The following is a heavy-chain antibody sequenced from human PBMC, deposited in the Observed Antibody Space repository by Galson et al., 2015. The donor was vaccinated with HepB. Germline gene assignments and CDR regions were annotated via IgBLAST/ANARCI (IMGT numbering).Heavy chain of an antibody. CDR3: TTPPSSIVVVPAAPKYYYYYMDV. D-gene: IGHD2-2*01. Sequence: SLRLSCAASGFTFSNAWMNWVRQAPGKGLEWVGRIKSKTDGGTTDYAAPVKGRFTISRDDSKNTLYLQMNSLKTEDTAVYYCTTPPSSIVVVPAAPKYYYYYMDVWGKGTTVTVSS. CDR2: IKSKTDGGTT. V-gene: IGHV3-15*07. J-gene: IGHJ6*03. CDR1: GFTFSNAW.